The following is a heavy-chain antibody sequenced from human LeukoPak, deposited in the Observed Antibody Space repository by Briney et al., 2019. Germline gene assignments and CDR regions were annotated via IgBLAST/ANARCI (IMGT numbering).Heavy chain of an antibody. CDR3: FAAAGTFDY. V-gene: IGHV3-15*01. Sequence: PGGSLRLSCAASGFTFSNAWMSWVRHAPGKGLEWVGRLKSKTGGGTADHAAPVKGRFTISRDDSKNTLYLQMNSLKTEDTAVYYCFAAAGTFDYWGQGTLVTVSS. J-gene: IGHJ4*02. CDR2: LKSKTGGGTA. D-gene: IGHD6-13*01. CDR1: GFTFSNAW.